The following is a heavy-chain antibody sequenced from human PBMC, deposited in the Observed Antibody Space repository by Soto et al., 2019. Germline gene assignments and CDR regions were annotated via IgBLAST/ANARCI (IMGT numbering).Heavy chain of an antibody. CDR3: TTERDY. Sequence: DVQLVESGGGLVQIGGSLKLSCATSGLNFSGSAMHWARQVSGKGLEWVGRIRSRPHNYATTYAASVEGRFTISRDDSKNTVYLQMNGLKTDDTAMYYCTTERDYWGRGTLVTVSS. CDR2: IRSRPHNYAT. V-gene: IGHV3-73*02. CDR1: GLNFSGSA. J-gene: IGHJ4*02.